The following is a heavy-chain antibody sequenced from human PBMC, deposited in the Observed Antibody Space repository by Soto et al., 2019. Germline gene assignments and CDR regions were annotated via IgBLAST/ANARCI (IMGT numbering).Heavy chain of an antibody. Sequence: SETLSLTCAVSCGSISSGGYSWSWIRQPSGKGLEWIGYIYHSGSTYYNPSLKSRVTISVDRSKNQFSLKLSSVTAADTAVYYCARFGQQLVVFDYWGQGTLVTVSS. J-gene: IGHJ4*02. D-gene: IGHD6-13*01. CDR3: ARFGQQLVVFDY. V-gene: IGHV4-30-2*01. CDR2: IYHSGST. CDR1: CGSISSGGYS.